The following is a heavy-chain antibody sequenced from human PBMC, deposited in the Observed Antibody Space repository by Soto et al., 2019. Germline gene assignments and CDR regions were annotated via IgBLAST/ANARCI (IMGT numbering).Heavy chain of an antibody. CDR2: ISSSSSSTI. CDR3: AREYAPYYDFWRRAYGMDV. Sequence: GGSLRLSCAASGFTFSSYSMNWVRQASGKGLEWVSYISSSSSSTIYYAGSVKGRFTISRDNAKNSLYLQMNSLRDEDTAVYYCAREYAPYYDFWRRAYGMDVWGQGTTVTVSS. D-gene: IGHD3-3*01. J-gene: IGHJ6*02. CDR1: GFTFSSYS. V-gene: IGHV3-48*02.